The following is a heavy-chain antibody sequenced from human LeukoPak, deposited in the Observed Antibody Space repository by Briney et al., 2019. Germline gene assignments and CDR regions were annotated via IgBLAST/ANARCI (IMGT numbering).Heavy chain of an antibody. V-gene: IGHV3-9*01. D-gene: IGHD3-3*01. CDR3: AREGVVWSYYFDY. Sequence: PGGSLRLSCAASGFTFDDYAMHWVRQAPGKGLEWVSGISWNSGSIGYADSVKGRFTISRDNAKNSLYLQMNSLRAEDTAVYYCAREGVVWSYYFDYWGQGTLVTVSS. J-gene: IGHJ4*02. CDR2: ISWNSGSI. CDR1: GFTFDDYA.